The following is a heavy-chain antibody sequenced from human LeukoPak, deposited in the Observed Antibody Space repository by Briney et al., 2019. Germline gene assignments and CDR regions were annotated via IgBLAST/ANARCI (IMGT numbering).Heavy chain of an antibody. CDR2: VYYNGNT. J-gene: IGHJ5*02. V-gene: IGHV4-61*08. CDR3: ARTPIMGGSSWYGGNNWFDP. CDR1: GVSVTRGAYY. D-gene: IGHD6-13*01. Sequence: PSETLSLTCTVSGVSVTRGAYYWTWIRQPPGKGLEWIGHVYYNGNTYYNPSLKSRVTISVDTSKNQFSLKLSSVTAADTAVYYCARTPIMGGSSWYGGNNWFDPWGQGTLVTVSS.